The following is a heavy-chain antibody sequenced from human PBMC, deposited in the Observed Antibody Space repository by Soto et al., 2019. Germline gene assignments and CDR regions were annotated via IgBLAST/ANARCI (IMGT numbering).Heavy chain of an antibody. CDR2: ISVAYGNT. CDR3: ARNSGTYSLDY. J-gene: IGHJ4*02. Sequence: QVPLVQSGAEVKKPGASVNISCKASGYRFNSYLMYWVRQAPGQRLEWMGWISVAYGNTKYSQSVQGRVTITSDASASTVYMELSRLTSEDTAVYYCARNSGTYSLDYWGQGTLVTVSS. V-gene: IGHV1-3*01. CDR1: GYRFNSYL. D-gene: IGHD1-26*01.